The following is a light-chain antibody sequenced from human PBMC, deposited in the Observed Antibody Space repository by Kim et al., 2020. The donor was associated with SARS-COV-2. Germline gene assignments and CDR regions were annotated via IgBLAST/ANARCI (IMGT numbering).Light chain of an antibody. V-gene: IGKV1-5*03. Sequence: DIQMTQSPSTLSASVGDRVTITCRASQSISSWLVWYQQKSGKAPKILLYKASNLESGVPSRFSGSGSGTEFSLIINSLQPDDFATYYCQQYSGYPWTFGRGTKVDIK. J-gene: IGKJ1*01. CDR3: QQYSGYPWT. CDR1: QSISSW. CDR2: KAS.